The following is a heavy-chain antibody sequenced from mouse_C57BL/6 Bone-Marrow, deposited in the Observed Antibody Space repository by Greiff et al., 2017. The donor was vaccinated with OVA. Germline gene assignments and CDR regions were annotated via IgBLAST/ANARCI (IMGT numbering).Heavy chain of an antibody. CDR1: GFTFSDFY. Sequence: EVQVVESGGGLVQSGRSLRLSCATSGFTFSDFYMEWVRQAPGKGLEWIAASRNKANDYTTEYSASVKGRFIVSRDTSQSILYLQMNALRAEDTAIYYCARDADSGHFDYWGQGTTLTVSS. CDR3: ARDADSGHFDY. CDR2: SRNKANDYTT. J-gene: IGHJ2*01. V-gene: IGHV7-1*01. D-gene: IGHD3-2*02.